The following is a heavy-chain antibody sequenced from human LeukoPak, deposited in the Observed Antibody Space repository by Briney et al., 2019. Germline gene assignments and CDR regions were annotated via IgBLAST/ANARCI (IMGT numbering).Heavy chain of an antibody. Sequence: ASVKVSCKASGGTFSSYAISWVRQAPGQGLEWMGGIIPIFGTANYAQKFQGRVTITADESTSTAYMELSSLRSEDTAVYYCAREHEDTADAFDIWGQGTMVTVSS. CDR1: GGTFSSYA. V-gene: IGHV1-69*13. CDR2: IIPIFGTA. CDR3: AREHEDTADAFDI. J-gene: IGHJ3*02. D-gene: IGHD5-18*01.